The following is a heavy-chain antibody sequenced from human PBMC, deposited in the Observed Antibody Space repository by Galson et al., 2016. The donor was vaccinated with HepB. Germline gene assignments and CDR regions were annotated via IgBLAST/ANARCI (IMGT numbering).Heavy chain of an antibody. CDR1: GGSINPYY. CDR3: ARMSYFDISGYDYDFDY. V-gene: IGHV4-59*01. D-gene: IGHD3-22*01. J-gene: IGHJ4*02. Sequence: SETLSLTCTVSGGSINPYYWTWIRQTPGKGLAWIGYISHTGSTHYNPSIKSRVTISLDTSKNQFSLKLSSVTAADTAVYYCARMSYFDISGYDYDFDYWGQGTLGTGSS. CDR2: ISHTGST.